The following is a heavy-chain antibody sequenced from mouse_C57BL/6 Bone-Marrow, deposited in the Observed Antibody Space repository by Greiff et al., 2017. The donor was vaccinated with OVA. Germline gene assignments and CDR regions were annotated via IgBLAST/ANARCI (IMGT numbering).Heavy chain of an antibody. CDR2: ISSGGDYI. V-gene: IGHV5-9-1*02. D-gene: IGHD1-1*01. CDR3: TMYGSSSWFAY. Sequence: EVHLVESGEGLVKPGGSLKLSCAASGFTFSSYAMSWVRQTPEKRLEWVAYISSGGDYIYYADTVKGRFTISRDNARNTLYLQMSSLKSEDTAMYYCTMYGSSSWFAYWGQGTLVTVSA. CDR1: GFTFSSYA. J-gene: IGHJ3*01.